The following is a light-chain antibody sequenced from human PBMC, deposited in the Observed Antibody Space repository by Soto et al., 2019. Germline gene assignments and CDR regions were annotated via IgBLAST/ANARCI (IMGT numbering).Light chain of an antibody. Sequence: EIVLRQSPGALSLPPGERATFSCRASQSGTSSYLAWYQQKPGQARRLLSVGGSSRATGISDRFSASGSGTDFTLTISRLEPEEFAVYYCQQYGSSLWTVGQGTKLDNK. CDR1: QSGTSSY. CDR3: QQYGSSLWT. J-gene: IGKJ1*01. V-gene: IGKV3-20*01. CDR2: GGS.